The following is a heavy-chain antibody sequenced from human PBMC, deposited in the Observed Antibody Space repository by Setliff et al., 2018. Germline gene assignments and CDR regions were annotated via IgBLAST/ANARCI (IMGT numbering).Heavy chain of an antibody. D-gene: IGHD3-10*01. V-gene: IGHV1-18*01. J-gene: IGHJ4*02. CDR3: ARVFWVDPRGELWFGELSDRGFDY. CDR1: GYTFTSYG. CDR2: ISTYNGDT. Sequence: ASVKVSCKASGYTFTSYGISWVRQAPGQGLEWMGWISTYNGDTDYAQKLQDRLTMTTDTSTSTAYMELRSLRSDDTAVYYCARVFWVDPRGELWFGELSDRGFDYWGQGTLVTVSS.